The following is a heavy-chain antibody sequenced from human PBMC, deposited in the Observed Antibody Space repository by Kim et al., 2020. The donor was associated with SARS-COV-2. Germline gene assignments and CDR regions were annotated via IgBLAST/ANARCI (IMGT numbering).Heavy chain of an antibody. J-gene: IGHJ3*02. Sequence: GGSLRLSCVVSGFTLSSHWMHWVRQVPGKGLAWVSRLSTDGSSTAYADSVKGRFSISRDNAKNTLYLQMNSLRAEDTAVYYCARGWAFDIGGQGTMVTVSS. CDR2: LSTDGSST. D-gene: IGHD2-15*01. CDR1: GFTLSSHW. CDR3: ARGWAFDI. V-gene: IGHV3-74*01.